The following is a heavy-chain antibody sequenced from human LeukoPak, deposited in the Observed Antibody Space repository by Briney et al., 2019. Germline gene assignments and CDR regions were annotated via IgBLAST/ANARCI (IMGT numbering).Heavy chain of an antibody. CDR1: GYSISSGYY. CDR2: IYHSGST. V-gene: IGHV4-38-2*02. CDR3: ARHRRDYYGSGSYTGYFDY. Sequence: SETLSLTCTVSGYSISSGYYWGWIRQPPGKGLEWIASIYHSGSTNYNPSLKSRVTISVDTSKNQFSLKLSSVTAADTAVYYCARHRRDYYGSGSYTGYFDYWGQGTLVTVSS. D-gene: IGHD3-10*01. J-gene: IGHJ4*02.